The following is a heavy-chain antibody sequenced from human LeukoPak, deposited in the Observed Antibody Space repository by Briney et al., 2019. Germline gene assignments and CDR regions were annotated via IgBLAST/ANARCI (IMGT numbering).Heavy chain of an antibody. CDR3: ARAGRAIVGATGGKGFDY. CDR2: SYSGGST. V-gene: IGHV3-53*01. Sequence: GGSLRLSCAASGFTFDDYTMHWVRQAPGKGLEWVSVSYSGGSTYYADSVKGRFTISRDNSKNTLYLQMNSLRAEDTAVYYCARAGRAIVGATGGKGFDYWGQGTLVTVSS. J-gene: IGHJ4*02. D-gene: IGHD1-26*01. CDR1: GFTFDDYT.